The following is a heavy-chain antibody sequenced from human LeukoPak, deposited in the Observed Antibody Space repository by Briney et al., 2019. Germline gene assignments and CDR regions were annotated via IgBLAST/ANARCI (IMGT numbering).Heavy chain of an antibody. D-gene: IGHD6-19*01. V-gene: IGHV4-4*07. J-gene: IGHJ4*02. CDR3: ARGEGSGWDYFDS. Sequence: ASETLSLTCTVSGGSISSYYWNWIRQPAGKGLEWIGRIYDSGSTNYNPSLKSRVTISVDKSKNQFSLKLTPVTAADTAVYYCARGEGSGWDYFDSWGQGTLVTVSS. CDR1: GGSISSYY. CDR2: IYDSGST.